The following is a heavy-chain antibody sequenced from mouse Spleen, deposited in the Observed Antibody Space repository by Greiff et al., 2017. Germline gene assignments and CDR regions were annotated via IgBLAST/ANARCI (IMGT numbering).Heavy chain of an antibody. J-gene: IGHJ3*01. Sequence: VQLKQSGGGLVKPGGSLKLSCAASGFTFSDYGMAWVRQAPGKGPEWVAFISNLAYSIYYADTVTGRFTISRENAKNTLYLEMSSLRSEDTAMYYCARRDDGYYGWFAYWGQGTLVTVSA. CDR1: GFTFSDYG. CDR3: ARRDDGYYGWFAY. V-gene: IGHV5-15*01. D-gene: IGHD2-3*01. CDR2: ISNLAYSI.